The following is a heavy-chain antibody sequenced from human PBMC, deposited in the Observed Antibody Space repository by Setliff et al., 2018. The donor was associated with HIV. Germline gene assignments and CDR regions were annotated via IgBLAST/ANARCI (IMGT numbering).Heavy chain of an antibody. V-gene: IGHV1-69*13. Sequence: SVKVSCKASGYTFTDFYIHWVRQAPGQGLEWMGGIIPIFGTTNYAQRFQGRVSITADASTSTAYMKLSSLRSEDTAMYFCARDNYYDTSGAIGYWGQGTMVTVSS. D-gene: IGHD3-22*01. CDR2: IIPIFGTT. J-gene: IGHJ4*02. CDR3: ARDNYYDTSGAIGY. CDR1: GYTFTDFY.